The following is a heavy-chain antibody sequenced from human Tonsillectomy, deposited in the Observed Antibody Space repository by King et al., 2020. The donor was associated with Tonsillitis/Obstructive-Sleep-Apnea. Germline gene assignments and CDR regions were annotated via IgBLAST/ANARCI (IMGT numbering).Heavy chain of an antibody. V-gene: IGHV1-8*01. J-gene: IGHJ4*02. Sequence: VQLVESGAEVKKPGASVKVSCKASGYTFTNYDINWVRQATGQGLEWMGWMNPYSGNTGYAQKFQGRVTMTRNTSISTAYMELSSLSSEDTAVYYCAMGIGIYYAGRDYWGQGTLVTVSS. CDR2: MNPYSGNT. CDR3: AMGIGIYYAGRDY. CDR1: GYTFTNYD. D-gene: IGHD2-15*01.